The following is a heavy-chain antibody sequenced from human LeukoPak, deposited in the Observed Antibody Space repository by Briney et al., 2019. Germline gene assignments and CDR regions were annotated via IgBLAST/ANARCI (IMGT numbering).Heavy chain of an antibody. CDR1: GFTFGDYA. J-gene: IGHJ4*02. V-gene: IGHV3-49*04. CDR2: IKSKAYGGTT. D-gene: IGHD3-10*01. Sequence: GGSLRLSCTASGFTFGDYAMSWVRQAPGKGLEWVGFIKSKAYGGTTEYAASVKGRFTISRDDSRSIAYLQMSSLKTEDTAVYYCTRARASYYFDYWGQGTLVTVSS. CDR3: TRARASYYFDY.